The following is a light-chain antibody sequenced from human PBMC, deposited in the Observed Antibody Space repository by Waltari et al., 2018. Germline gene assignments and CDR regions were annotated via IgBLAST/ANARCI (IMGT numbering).Light chain of an antibody. CDR3: QQGYNTPWT. CDR1: QGVRGW. J-gene: IGKJ1*01. V-gene: IGKV1-12*01. Sequence: DIQMTQSPSSLSASVGDRVTITCRASQGVRGWLAWYQQKPGKAPKLLIYAASTLQSGVPSRFSGSESGTDYTLTISSLQPEDFASYYCQQGYNTPWTFGQGTKVEVK. CDR2: AAS.